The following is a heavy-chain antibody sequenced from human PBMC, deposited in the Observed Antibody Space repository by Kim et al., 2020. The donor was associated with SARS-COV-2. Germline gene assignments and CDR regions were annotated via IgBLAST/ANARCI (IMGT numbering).Heavy chain of an antibody. CDR2: ISSSGNTK. CDR3: ARSGSYLCVGDY. V-gene: IGHV3-11*01. Sequence: GGSLRLSCAASGFTFSGDYMSWIRQAPGKGLEWVSYISSSGNTKYYADSVKGRFTISRDNAKKSLYLQMNSLRAEDTAVYYCARSGSYLCVGDYWCQG. D-gene: IGHD3-10*01. CDR1: GFTFSGDY. J-gene: IGHJ4*02.